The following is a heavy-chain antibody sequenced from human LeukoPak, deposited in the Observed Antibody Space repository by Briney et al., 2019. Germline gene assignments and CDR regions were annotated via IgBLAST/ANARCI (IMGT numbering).Heavy chain of an antibody. V-gene: IGHV4-59*08. D-gene: IGHD4-17*01. J-gene: IGHJ4*02. CDR2: IYYSGST. CDR1: GGSISSYY. CDR3: ARHVDYRDHTYFDY. Sequence: SETLSLTCTVPGGSISSYYWSWIRQPPGKGLEWIGYIYYSGSTNYNPSLKSRVTISVDTSKNQFSLKLSSVTAADTAVYYCARHVDYRDHTYFDYWGQGTLVTVSS.